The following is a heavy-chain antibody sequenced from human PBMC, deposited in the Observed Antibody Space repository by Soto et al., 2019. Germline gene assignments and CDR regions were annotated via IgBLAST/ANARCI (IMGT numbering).Heavy chain of an antibody. CDR3: ARDRAYSRFDY. J-gene: IGHJ4*02. D-gene: IGHD4-4*01. CDR2: MNEDGRER. CDR1: GFSFSSAW. Sequence: GGSLRLSCAVSGFSFSSAWMTWIRQAPGKGLERVAIMNEDGRERYYVDSVKGRFTISRDNAKNALFLQMNSLRVEDTAVYFCARDRAYSRFDYWGQGSLVTVSS. V-gene: IGHV3-7*03.